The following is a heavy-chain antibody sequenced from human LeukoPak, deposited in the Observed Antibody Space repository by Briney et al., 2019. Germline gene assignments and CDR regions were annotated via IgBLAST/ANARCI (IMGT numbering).Heavy chain of an antibody. CDR3: ARASDTYYYGSGTFDY. CDR2: MHPNSGNT. D-gene: IGHD3-10*01. CDR1: GYTFTSYD. J-gene: IGHJ4*02. Sequence: ASVKVSCKASGYTFTSYDINWVRQAHGQGIELMGWMHPNSGNTGYAQKFKGRVTITRNTSISTAYMELSSLRSEDTAVYYCARASDTYYYGSGTFDYWGQGTLVTVSS. V-gene: IGHV1-8*03.